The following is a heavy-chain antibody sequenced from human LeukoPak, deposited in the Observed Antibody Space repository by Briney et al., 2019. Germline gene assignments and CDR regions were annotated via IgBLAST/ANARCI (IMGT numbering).Heavy chain of an antibody. V-gene: IGHV1-2*04. J-gene: IGHJ5*02. Sequence: ASVKVSCKASGYTFTGYYMHWVRQAPGQGLEWMGWINPNSGGTNYAQKFQGWVTMTRDTSISTAYMELSGLRSDDTAVYYCARGGTIVVVPAANPWFDPWGQGTLVTVSS. CDR2: INPNSGGT. D-gene: IGHD2-2*01. CDR1: GYTFTGYY. CDR3: ARGGTIVVVPAANPWFDP.